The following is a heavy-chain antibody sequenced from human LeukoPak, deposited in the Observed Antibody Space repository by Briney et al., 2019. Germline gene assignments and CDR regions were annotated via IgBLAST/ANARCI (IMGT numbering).Heavy chain of an antibody. CDR2: IETDGKSA. CDR3: ARDYQGLHY. CDR1: GLTLSSYR. D-gene: IGHD3-16*02. V-gene: IGHV3-74*01. Sequence: GGSLRLSCAVSGLTLSSYRMHWVRQAPGKGLVWVSAIETDGKSATYADSVKGRFTISRDNAKNTLYLQMNSLRAEDTAVYFRARDYQGLHYWGQGTLVTVSS. J-gene: IGHJ4*02.